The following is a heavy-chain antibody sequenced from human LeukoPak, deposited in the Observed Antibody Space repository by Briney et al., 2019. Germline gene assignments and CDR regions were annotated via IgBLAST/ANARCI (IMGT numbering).Heavy chain of an antibody. V-gene: IGHV1-46*01. CDR3: ARMGRAYGSGSYYNPVYYYYYMDV. Sequence: ASVKVSCKASGYTFTSYYMHRVRQAPGQGLEWMGIINPSGGSTSYAQKFQGRVTMTRDTSTSTVYMELSSLRSEDTAVYYCARMGRAYGSGSYYNPVYYYYYMDVWGKGTTVTISS. D-gene: IGHD3-10*01. CDR2: INPSGGST. J-gene: IGHJ6*03. CDR1: GYTFTSYY.